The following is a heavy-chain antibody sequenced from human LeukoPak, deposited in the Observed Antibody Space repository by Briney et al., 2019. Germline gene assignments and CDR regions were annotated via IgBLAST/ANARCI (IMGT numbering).Heavy chain of an antibody. D-gene: IGHD5-18*01. J-gene: IGHJ4*02. CDR2: IYTGGSS. CDR3: ARGRGYSYGFTFDY. CDR1: GFTVSNNY. V-gene: IGHV3-66*01. Sequence: PGGSLRLSCAASGFTVSNNYISWVRQAPGKGLEWVSVIYTGGSSYYADSVKGRFTISRDNSKNTLYLQMNSLRAEDTAVYYCARGRGYSYGFTFDYWGQGTLVTVSS.